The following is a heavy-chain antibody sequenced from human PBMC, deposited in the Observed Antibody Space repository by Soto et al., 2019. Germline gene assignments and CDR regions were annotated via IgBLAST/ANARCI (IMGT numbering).Heavy chain of an antibody. Sequence: GESLKISCKGSGYSFTTNWIGWVRQMPGKGLEWMGVIYPGDSDTRYSPSFQGQVVISADKSINTAYLQWSSLKASDTAMYYCARHSGVAEDGTHWGQGTLVTVSS. V-gene: IGHV5-51*01. CDR3: ARHSGVAEDGTH. CDR1: GYSFTTNW. D-gene: IGHD6-13*01. J-gene: IGHJ1*01. CDR2: IYPGDSDT.